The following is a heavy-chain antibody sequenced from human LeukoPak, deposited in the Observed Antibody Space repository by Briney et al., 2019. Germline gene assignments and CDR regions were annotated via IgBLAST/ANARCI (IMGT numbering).Heavy chain of an antibody. CDR3: AREGYYDTPYAFDI. CDR1: GGSISSYY. CDR2: IYTSGST. Sequence: PSETLSLTCTVSGGSISSYYWSWIRQPAGKGLEWIGRIYTSGSTNYNPSLKSRVTMSVDTSKNQFSLKLSSVTAADTAVYYCAREGYYDTPYAFDIWGQGTMVTVSS. D-gene: IGHD3-22*01. J-gene: IGHJ3*02. V-gene: IGHV4-4*07.